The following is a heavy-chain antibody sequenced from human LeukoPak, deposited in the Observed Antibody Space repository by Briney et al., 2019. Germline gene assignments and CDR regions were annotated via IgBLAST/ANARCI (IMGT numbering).Heavy chain of an antibody. Sequence: GASVKVSCKASGGTFSSYAISWVRQAPGQGLEWMGRIIPILGIANYAQKFQGRVTITADKSTSTAYMELSSLRSEDTAVYYCARVGATPSGYYYYGMDVWGQGTTVTVSS. V-gene: IGHV1-69*04. J-gene: IGHJ6*02. CDR2: IIPILGIA. CDR3: ARVGATPSGYYYYGMDV. D-gene: IGHD1-26*01. CDR1: GGTFSSYA.